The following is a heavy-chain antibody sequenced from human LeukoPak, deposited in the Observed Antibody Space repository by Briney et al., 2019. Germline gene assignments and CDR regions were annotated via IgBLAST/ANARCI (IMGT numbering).Heavy chain of an antibody. V-gene: IGHV4-39*01. CDR2: IYYSGST. CDR3: ARGVVVTASPYYFDY. Sequence: PSETLSLTCTVSGGSISSSSYYWGWIRQPPGQGREWIGCIYYSGSTYYYPSLKSRVTISVDTSKNQFPLKLSSVTAADTAVYYCARGVVVTASPYYFDYWGQGTLDAVSS. CDR1: GGSISSSSYY. J-gene: IGHJ4*02. D-gene: IGHD2-21*02.